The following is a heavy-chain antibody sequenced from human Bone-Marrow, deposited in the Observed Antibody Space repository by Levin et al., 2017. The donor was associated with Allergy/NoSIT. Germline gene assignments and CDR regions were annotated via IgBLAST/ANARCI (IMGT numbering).Heavy chain of an antibody. V-gene: IGHV4-59*08. CDR3: ARHAPGFGELLDLDY. J-gene: IGHJ4*02. CDR1: GGSITNFF. D-gene: IGHD3-10*01. CDR2: VSYTGST. Sequence: PSETLSLTCTVSGGSITNFFWSWIRQPPGKGLEYIGYVSYTGSTNYSPSLKSRVAISLDTPKDQFSLSLFSVTAADTAVYYCARHAPGFGELLDLDYWGQGALVTVSS.